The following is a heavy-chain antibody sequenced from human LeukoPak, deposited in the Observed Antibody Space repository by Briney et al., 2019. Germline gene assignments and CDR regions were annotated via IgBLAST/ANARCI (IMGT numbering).Heavy chain of an antibody. J-gene: IGHJ3*02. Sequence: GGSLRLSCAASGFTVSSNYMSWVRQAPGKGLEWVSVIYSGGSTYYADSVKGRFTTSRDNSKNTLYLQMNSLRAEDTAVYYCAMLGWYLPHDAFDIWGQGTMVTVSS. V-gene: IGHV3-53*01. CDR3: AMLGWYLPHDAFDI. CDR2: IYSGGST. CDR1: GFTVSSNY. D-gene: IGHD6-19*01.